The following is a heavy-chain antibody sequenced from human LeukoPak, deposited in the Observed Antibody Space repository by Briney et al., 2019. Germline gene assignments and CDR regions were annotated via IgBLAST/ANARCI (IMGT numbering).Heavy chain of an antibody. J-gene: IGHJ3*02. CDR2: ISGSGGST. D-gene: IGHD6-19*01. Sequence: PGGSLRLSCAASGFTFSSYAMSWVRQAPGKGLEWVSAISGSGGSTYYADSVKGRFTISRDNSKNTLYLQMNSLRAEDTAVYYCARDSQWPWAFDIWGQGTMVTVSS. CDR1: GFTFSSYA. V-gene: IGHV3-23*01. CDR3: ARDSQWPWAFDI.